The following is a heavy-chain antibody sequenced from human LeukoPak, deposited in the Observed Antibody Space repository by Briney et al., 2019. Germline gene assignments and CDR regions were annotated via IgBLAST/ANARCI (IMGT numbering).Heavy chain of an antibody. V-gene: IGHV4-30-4*01. CDR2: IYYSGST. CDR3: ATSYSDYAAAFDI. Sequence: SQTLSLTCTVSGGSISSGDYYWSWIRQPPGKGLEWIGYIYYSGSTYYNPSLKSRVTISVDTSKNQFSLKLSSVTAADTAVYYCATSYSDYAAAFDIWGQGTMVTVSS. J-gene: IGHJ3*02. D-gene: IGHD4-11*01. CDR1: GGSISSGDYY.